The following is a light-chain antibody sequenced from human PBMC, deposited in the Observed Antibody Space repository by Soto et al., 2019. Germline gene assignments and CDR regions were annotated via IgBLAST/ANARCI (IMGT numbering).Light chain of an antibody. V-gene: IGKV3-20*01. CDR2: GAS. J-gene: IGKJ2*01. Sequence: EIVLTQSPGTLSLSPGERATLSCGASQSVRSSYLAWYQQKPGQAPRLVIYGASSRATGIPDRFSGSGSGTDFTLTISRLEPEDFAVYYCHQYGTSPYIFGQGTKLEIK. CDR1: QSVRSSY. CDR3: HQYGTSPYI.